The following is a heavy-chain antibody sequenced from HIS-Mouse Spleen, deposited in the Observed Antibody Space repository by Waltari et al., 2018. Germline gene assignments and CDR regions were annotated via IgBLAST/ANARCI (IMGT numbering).Heavy chain of an antibody. J-gene: IGHJ2*01. CDR1: GCSSSIGTDY. CDR3: AREIPYNSSWYDWYFDL. V-gene: IGHV4-39*07. Sequence: QLQLKESGPGLVKPSETRSLTCTVPGCSSSIGTDYWGWIRQPPGKGLEWIGSIYYSGSTYYNPSLKRRVTISVDTSKNQFSLKLSSVTAADTAVYYCAREIPYNSSWYDWYFDLWGRGTLVTVSS. CDR2: IYYSGST. D-gene: IGHD6-13*01.